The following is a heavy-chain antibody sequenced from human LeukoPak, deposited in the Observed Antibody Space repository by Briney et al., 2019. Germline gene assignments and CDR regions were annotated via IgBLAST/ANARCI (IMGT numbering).Heavy chain of an antibody. CDR2: INHSGST. D-gene: IGHD4-23*01. CDR1: GGSFSGYY. Sequence: SETLSLTCAVYGGSFSGYYWSWIRQPPGKGLEWIGEINHSGSTNYNPSLKSRVTISVDTSKNQFSLKLSSVTAADTAVYYCARASPRMWLRWDAFDIWGQGTMVTVSS. V-gene: IGHV4-34*01. CDR3: ARASPRMWLRWDAFDI. J-gene: IGHJ3*02.